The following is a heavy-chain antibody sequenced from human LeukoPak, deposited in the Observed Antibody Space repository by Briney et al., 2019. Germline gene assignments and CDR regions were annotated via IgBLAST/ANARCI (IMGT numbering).Heavy chain of an antibody. CDR3: ARHFPFDYYDSSGYPPFDY. D-gene: IGHD3-22*01. CDR1: GYRFTSYW. Sequence: NPGESLKISCKGSGYRFTSYWIGWVRQMPGKGLEWMGIIYPGDSDTRYSPSFQGQVTISADKSISTAYLQWSSLKASDTAMYYCARHFPFDYYDSSGYPPFDYWGQGTLVTVSS. V-gene: IGHV5-51*01. CDR2: IYPGDSDT. J-gene: IGHJ4*02.